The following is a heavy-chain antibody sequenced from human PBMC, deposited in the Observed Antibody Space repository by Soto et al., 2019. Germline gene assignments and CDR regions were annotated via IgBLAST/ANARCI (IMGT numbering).Heavy chain of an antibody. CDR2: IGGTGFNT. J-gene: IGHJ4*02. V-gene: IGHV3-23*01. D-gene: IGHD2-15*01. Sequence: GGSLRLSCAASGFTFSTYAMSWVRQAPGKGLEWVSAIGGTGFNTYYADPVKGRFTISRDNSKNTLYLQMNSLRAEDTAVYYCAKDICGSCYSCDYWGQGTRVTVSS. CDR1: GFTFSTYA. CDR3: AKDICGSCYSCDY.